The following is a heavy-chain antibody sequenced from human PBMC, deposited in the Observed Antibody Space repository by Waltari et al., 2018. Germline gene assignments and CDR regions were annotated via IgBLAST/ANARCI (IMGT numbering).Heavy chain of an antibody. J-gene: IGHJ3*02. CDR2: IIPIFGTA. D-gene: IGHD2-15*01. V-gene: IGHV1-69*05. CDR1: GGTFSSYA. CDR3: ARGACSGGSCAFDI. Sequence: QVQLVQSGAEVKKPGSSVKVSCKASGGTFSSYAISWVRQAPGQGLEWMGRIIPIFGTANYAQKFQGRVTMTRNTSISTAYMELSSLRSEDTAVYYCARGACSGGSCAFDIWGQGTMVTVSS.